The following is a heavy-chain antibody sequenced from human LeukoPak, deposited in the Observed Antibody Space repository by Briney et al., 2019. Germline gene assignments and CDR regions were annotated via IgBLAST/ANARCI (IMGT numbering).Heavy chain of an antibody. CDR3: ARVLLRGSGSSSGY. Sequence: GASVKVSCKASGYTFTSYDINWVRQATGQGLEWMGWMNPNSGGTNYAQKFQGRVTMTRDTSISTAYMELSRLRSDDTAVYYCARVLLRGSGSSSGYWGQGTLVTVSS. D-gene: IGHD3-10*01. J-gene: IGHJ4*02. CDR1: GYTFTSYD. V-gene: IGHV1-2*02. CDR2: MNPNSGGT.